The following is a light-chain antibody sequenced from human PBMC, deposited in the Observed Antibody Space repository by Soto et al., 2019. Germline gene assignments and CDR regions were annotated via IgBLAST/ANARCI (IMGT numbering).Light chain of an antibody. CDR1: QTIDSW. CDR3: QQYNSYSAT. Sequence: DIQMTQSPSTLSASVGDRVTITCRASQTIDSWLAWYQQRPGKPPNLLIYKASTLASGVPSRFSGSGSGTEFTLTISSLQPDDFATYFCQQYNSYSATFGQGTKVDIK. CDR2: KAS. J-gene: IGKJ1*01. V-gene: IGKV1-5*03.